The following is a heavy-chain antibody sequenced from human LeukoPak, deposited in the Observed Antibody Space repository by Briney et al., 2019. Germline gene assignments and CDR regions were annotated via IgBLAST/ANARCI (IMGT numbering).Heavy chain of an antibody. CDR1: GISLSSSEAG. V-gene: IGHV2-5*02. CDR2: IYRDDDK. CDR3: AHMTGAGSHPYFDY. J-gene: IGHJ4*02. Sequence: SAPTLVNPTETLTLTCTFSGISLSSSEAGVGWIRQPPGKALEWLALIYRDDDKRYSPSLQSRLTITKDTSKVQVVLTMTNMDPVDTAAYYCAHMTGAGSHPYFDYWGQGTLVTVSS.